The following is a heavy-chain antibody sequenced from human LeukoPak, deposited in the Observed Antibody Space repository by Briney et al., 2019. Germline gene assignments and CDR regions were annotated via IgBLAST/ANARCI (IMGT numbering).Heavy chain of an antibody. Sequence: PSETLSLTCTVSGGSISSSGYYWGWLRQPPGTGLEWLGSFFYTGSTYYSPSLKSRVTLLLDTSGNQFSLKLSSVTAADTAVYYCARDIIPSSPPPYYYYYYMDVWGKGTTVTVSS. D-gene: IGHD3-10*01. CDR1: GGSISSSGYY. CDR3: ARDIIPSSPPPYYYYYYMDV. J-gene: IGHJ6*03. V-gene: IGHV4-39*07. CDR2: FFYTGST.